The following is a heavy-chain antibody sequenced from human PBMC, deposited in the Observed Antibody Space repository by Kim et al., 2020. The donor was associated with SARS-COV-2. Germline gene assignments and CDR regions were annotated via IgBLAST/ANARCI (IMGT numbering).Heavy chain of an antibody. D-gene: IGHD3-9*01. J-gene: IGHJ5*02. Sequence: GGSLRLSCAASGFTFSSYSMNWVRQAPGKGLEWVSYISSSSSTIYYADSVKGRFTISRDNAKNSLYLQMNSLRDEDTAVYYCARDDRYFDWFRQNWFDPWGQGTLVTVSS. V-gene: IGHV3-48*02. CDR1: GFTFSSYS. CDR3: ARDDRYFDWFRQNWFDP. CDR2: ISSSSSTI.